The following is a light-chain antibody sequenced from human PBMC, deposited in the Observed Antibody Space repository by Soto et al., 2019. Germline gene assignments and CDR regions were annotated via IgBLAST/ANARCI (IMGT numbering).Light chain of an antibody. CDR1: SSDVGSYNL. J-gene: IGLJ1*01. Sequence: QSALTQPASVSGSPGQSITISCTGTSSDVGSYNLVSWYQQHPGKAPKLMIYEGNKRPSGVSNRFSGPKSGNTASLTISGLQAEDEADYYCCSYAGSSTYVFGTGTKV. CDR3: CSYAGSSTYV. V-gene: IGLV2-23*01. CDR2: EGN.